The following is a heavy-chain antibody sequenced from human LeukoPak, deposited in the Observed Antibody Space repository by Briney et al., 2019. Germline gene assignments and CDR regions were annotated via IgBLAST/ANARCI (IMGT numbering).Heavy chain of an antibody. Sequence: ASVKVSCKASGYTFTSYGISWVRQAPGQGLEWMGWISAYNGNTNYAQKLQGRVTMTTDTSTSTVYMELRSLRSDDTAVYYCATTRYDSSGYYYPDAFDIWGQGTMVTVSS. CDR3: ATTRYDSSGYYYPDAFDI. D-gene: IGHD3-22*01. V-gene: IGHV1-18*01. J-gene: IGHJ3*02. CDR2: ISAYNGNT. CDR1: GYTFTSYG.